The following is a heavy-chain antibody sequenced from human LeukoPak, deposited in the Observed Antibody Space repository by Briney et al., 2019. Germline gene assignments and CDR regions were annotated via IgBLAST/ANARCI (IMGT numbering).Heavy chain of an antibody. V-gene: IGHV4-59*01. CDR2: IYYSGST. J-gene: IGHJ4*02. CDR1: GGSFTRSY. D-gene: IGHD3-22*01. CDR3: ARIFTDSGSYYSEY. Sequence: SETLSLTCTVSGGSFTRSYWSWIRQPPGKGLDWIGYIYYSGSTNYNPSLKSRVTISVDTSKNQFSLKLTSVSAADTAVYYCARIFTDSGSYYSEYCGQGTLVTVSS.